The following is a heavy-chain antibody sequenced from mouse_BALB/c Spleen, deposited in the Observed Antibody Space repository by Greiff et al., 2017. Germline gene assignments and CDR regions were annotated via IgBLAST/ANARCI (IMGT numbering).Heavy chain of an antibody. CDR2: IDPANGNT. J-gene: IGHJ3*01. V-gene: IGHV14-3*02. Sequence: EVMLVESGAELVKPGASVKLSCTASGFNIKDTYMHWVKQRPEQGLEWIGRIDPANGNTKYDPKFQGKATITADTSSNTAYLQLSSLTSEDTAVYYCAPYYGYDGAWFAYWGQGTLVTVSA. D-gene: IGHD2-2*01. CDR1: GFNIKDTY. CDR3: APYYGYDGAWFAY.